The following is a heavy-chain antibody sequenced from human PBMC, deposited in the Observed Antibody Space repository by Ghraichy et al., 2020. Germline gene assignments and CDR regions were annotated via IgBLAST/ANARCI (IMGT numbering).Heavy chain of an antibody. J-gene: IGHJ4*02. Sequence: SETLSLTCAVYGGSFSGYYWSWIRQPPGKGLEWIGEINHSGSTNYNPSLKSRVTISVDTSKNQFSLKLSSVTAADTAVYYCARGMTPSPFDYWGQGTLVTVSS. CDR3: ARGMTPSPFDY. CDR2: INHSGST. CDR1: GGSFSGYY. V-gene: IGHV4-34*01.